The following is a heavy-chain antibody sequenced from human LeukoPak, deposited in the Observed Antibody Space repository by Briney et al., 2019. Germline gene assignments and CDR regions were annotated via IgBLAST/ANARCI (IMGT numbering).Heavy chain of an antibody. J-gene: IGHJ4*02. V-gene: IGHV4-39*07. D-gene: IGHD2-15*01. Sequence: SETLSLTCTVSGDSITTSTTYHWGWIRQPPGKGLEWIGSVDDIGYTYYNPSLKSRVTISVATSKIQFSLKVNSVTAADTAAYYWARLLYDYFSGSYYYFDYWGRGTLVTVSS. CDR1: GDSITTSTTYH. CDR2: VDDIGYT. CDR3: ARLLYDYFSGSYYYFDY.